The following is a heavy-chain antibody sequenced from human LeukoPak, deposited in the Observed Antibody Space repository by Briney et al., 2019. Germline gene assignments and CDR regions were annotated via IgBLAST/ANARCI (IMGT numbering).Heavy chain of an antibody. J-gene: IGHJ4*02. D-gene: IGHD2-2*01. V-gene: IGHV3-23*01. CDR1: GFTFSNYA. CDR2: ISGNGGNT. CDR3: AGERLVVPATENYFDY. Sequence: GGSLRLSCAASGFTFSNYAMTWVRQAPGKGLEWVSSISGNGGNTYYPDSVKGRFTISRDNSKNTLYLQMNSLRAEDTAVYYCAGERLVVPATENYFDYWGQGTLVTVSS.